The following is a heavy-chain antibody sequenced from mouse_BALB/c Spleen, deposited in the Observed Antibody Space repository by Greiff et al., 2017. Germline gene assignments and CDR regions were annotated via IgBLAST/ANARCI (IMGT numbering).Heavy chain of an antibody. V-gene: IGHV1-69*02. Sequence: VQLQQPGAELVRPGASVKLSCKASGYTFTSYWINWVKQRPGQGLEWIGNIYPSDSYTNYNQKFKDKATLTVDKSSSTAYMQLSSPTSEDSAGYYCTRENLLGDAMDYWGQGTSVTVSS. CDR1: GYTFTSYW. CDR2: IYPSDSYT. CDR3: TRENLLGDAMDY. D-gene: IGHD5-2*01. J-gene: IGHJ4*01.